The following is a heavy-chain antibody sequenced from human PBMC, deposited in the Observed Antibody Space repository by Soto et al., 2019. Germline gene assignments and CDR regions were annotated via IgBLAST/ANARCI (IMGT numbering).Heavy chain of an antibody. CDR1: GGTFSSYT. Sequence: SVKLSCKASGGTFSSYTINWVRQAPGQGLEWMGRIIPILGIANYAQKFQGRVTITADKSTSTAYMELSSLRSEDTAVYYCARGPPVEYYDILTGYDYWGQGTLVTVS. CDR2: IIPILGIA. J-gene: IGHJ4*02. D-gene: IGHD3-9*01. CDR3: ARGPPVEYYDILTGYDY. V-gene: IGHV1-69*02.